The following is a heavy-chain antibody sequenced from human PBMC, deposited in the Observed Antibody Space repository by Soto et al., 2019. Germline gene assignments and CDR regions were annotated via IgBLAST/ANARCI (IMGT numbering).Heavy chain of an antibody. D-gene: IGHD1-7*01. CDR3: AGTTSHQWYYMDV. V-gene: IGHV6-1*01. Sequence: QVPLQESGPGLVKPSQTLSLTCAISGDSVSSNSAAWNWIRLSPSRGLEWLARTYYRSRWYNDYAISVRSRITVNPDTSKNQFSQQLTSVTPEDTAVYYCAGTTSHQWYYMDVWGKGTMVTVSS. CDR2: TYYRSRWYN. CDR1: GDSVSSNSAA. J-gene: IGHJ6*03.